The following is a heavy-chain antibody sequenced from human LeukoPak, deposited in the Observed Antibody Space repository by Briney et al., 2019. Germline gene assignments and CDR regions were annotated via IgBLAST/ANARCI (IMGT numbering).Heavy chain of an antibody. J-gene: IGHJ6*03. Sequence: SETLSLTCAVYGGSFSGYYWSWIRQPPGKGLEWIGEINHSGSTNYNPSLKSRVTISVDTSKNQFSLKLSSVTAADTAVYYCARVLKVTTLYYYYYYYMDVWGKGTTVTVSS. V-gene: IGHV4-34*01. CDR1: GGSFSGYY. CDR2: INHSGST. D-gene: IGHD4-11*01. CDR3: ARVLKVTTLYYYYYYYMDV.